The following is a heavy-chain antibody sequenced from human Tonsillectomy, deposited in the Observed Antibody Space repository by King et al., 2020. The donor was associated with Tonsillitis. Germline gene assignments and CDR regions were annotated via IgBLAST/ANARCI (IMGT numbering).Heavy chain of an antibody. V-gene: IGHV1-18*01. J-gene: IGHJ4*02. CDR3: ARRGGFCTGVSCYEAY. Sequence: QLVQSGAEVKKPGAPVKVSCRASGYTFNRFGITWVRQAPGQGLEWMGWISTYNDNTKYAQNLQGRVTMTTDTSTSTAYMELRSLRSDDTAVYYCARRGGFCTGVSCYEAYWGQGTLVTVSS. CDR1: GYTFNRFG. CDR2: ISTYNDNT. D-gene: IGHD2-15*01.